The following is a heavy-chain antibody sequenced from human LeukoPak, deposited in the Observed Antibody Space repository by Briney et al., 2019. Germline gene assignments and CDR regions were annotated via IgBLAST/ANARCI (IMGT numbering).Heavy chain of an antibody. Sequence: PGGSLRLSCAASGFTFSSYWMSWVRQAPGKGLEWVANIKQDGSEKYYVDSVKGRFTISRDNAKNSLYLQMNSLRAEDTAVYYCARGRTTAMVNPFDYWGQGTLVTVSS. V-gene: IGHV3-7*01. CDR2: IKQDGSEK. CDR1: GFTFSSYW. D-gene: IGHD5-18*01. J-gene: IGHJ4*02. CDR3: ARGRTTAMVNPFDY.